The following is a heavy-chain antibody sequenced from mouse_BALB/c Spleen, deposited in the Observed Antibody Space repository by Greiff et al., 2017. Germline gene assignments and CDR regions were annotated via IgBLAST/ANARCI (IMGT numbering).Heavy chain of an antibody. D-gene: IGHD2-14*01. J-gene: IGHJ3*01. CDR2: ISSGSSTI. V-gene: IGHV5-17*02. CDR3: ARSRYDGAWFAY. Sequence: EVNVVESGGGLVQPGGSRKLSCAASGFTFSSFGMHWVRQAPEKGLEWVAYISSGSSTIYYADTVKGRFTISRDNPKNTLFLQMTSLRSEDTAMYYCARSRYDGAWFAYWGQGTLVTVSA. CDR1: GFTFSSFG.